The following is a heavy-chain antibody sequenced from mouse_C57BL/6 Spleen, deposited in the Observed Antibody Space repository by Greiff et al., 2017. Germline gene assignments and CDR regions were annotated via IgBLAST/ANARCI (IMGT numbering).Heavy chain of an antibody. D-gene: IGHD2-1*01. CDR3: ARDGYYGNYEFAY. V-gene: IGHV1-84*01. J-gene: IGHJ3*01. Sequence: QVQLKQSGPGLVKPGASVKISCKASGYTFTAYYITWVKQRPGQGLEWIGWIDPGSGNTKYTEKFKGKATLTVDTSSSTAYMQLSSLTSEDSAVYFWARDGYYGNYEFAYWGQGTLVTVS. CDR1: GYTFTAYY. CDR2: IDPGSGNT.